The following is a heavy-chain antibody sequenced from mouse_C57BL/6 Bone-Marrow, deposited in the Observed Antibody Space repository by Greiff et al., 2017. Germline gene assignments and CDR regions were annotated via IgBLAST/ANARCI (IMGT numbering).Heavy chain of an antibody. V-gene: IGHV1-19*01. D-gene: IGHD1-1*01. CDR2: INPYNGGT. J-gene: IGHJ2*01. CDR1: GYTFTDYY. CDR3: ARSHYYYGSSYRY. Sequence: EVKLQQSGPVLVKPGASVKMSCKASGYTFTDYYMNWVKQSHGKSLEWIGVINPYNGGTSYNQKFKGKATLTVDKSSSTAYMELNSLTSEDSAVYYCARSHYYYGSSYRYWGQGTTLTVAS.